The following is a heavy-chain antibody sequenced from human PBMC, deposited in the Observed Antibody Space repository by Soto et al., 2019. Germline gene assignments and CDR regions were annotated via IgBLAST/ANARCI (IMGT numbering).Heavy chain of an antibody. V-gene: IGHV3-30*18. J-gene: IGHJ4*02. CDR1: GFTFSSYG. D-gene: IGHD5-12*01. Sequence: GGSLRLSCAASGFTFSSYGMHWVRQAPGKGLEWVAVISYDGSNKYYADSVKGRFTISRDNSKNTLYLQMNSLRAEDTAVYYCAKSGYDHYYFDYWGQGTLVTVSS. CDR3: AKSGYDHYYFDY. CDR2: ISYDGSNK.